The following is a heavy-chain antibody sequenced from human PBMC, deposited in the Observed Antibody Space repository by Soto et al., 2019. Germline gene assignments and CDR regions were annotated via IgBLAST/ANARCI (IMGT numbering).Heavy chain of an antibody. Sequence: SETLSLTCTVSCDSISSGGYYWSCIRQHPGKGLEWIGYIYYSGSTYYNPSLKSRVAISIDKSKNQFSLRLTSVTAADTAVYYCARGRDYGSAPAFAPWGQGTLVTVSS. CDR2: IYYSGST. D-gene: IGHD3-10*01. CDR1: CDSISSGGYY. J-gene: IGHJ5*02. CDR3: ARGRDYGSAPAFAP. V-gene: IGHV4-31*03.